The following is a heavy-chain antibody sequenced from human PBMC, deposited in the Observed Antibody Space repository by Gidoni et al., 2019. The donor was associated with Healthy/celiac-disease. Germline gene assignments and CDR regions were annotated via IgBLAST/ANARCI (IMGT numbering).Heavy chain of an antibody. J-gene: IGHJ4*02. V-gene: IGHV4-34*01. CDR2: INHSGST. D-gene: IGHD3-10*01. CDR1: GGSFSGYY. Sequence: QVQLQQWGAGLLKPSETLSLTCAVYGGSFSGYYWRWIRQPPGKGLEWIGEINHSGSTNYNPSLKSRVTISVDTSKNQFSLKLSSVTAADTAVYYCARGKASRYYGSGSYRYWGQGTLVTVSS. CDR3: ARGKASRYYGSGSYRY.